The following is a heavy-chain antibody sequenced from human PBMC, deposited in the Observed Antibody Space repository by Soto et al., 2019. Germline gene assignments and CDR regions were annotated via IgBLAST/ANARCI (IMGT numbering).Heavy chain of an antibody. CDR3: ARGGDMVVAVAKWEYSYGTDF. CDR2: INPSGGST. D-gene: IGHD2-15*01. CDR1: GYTFTSYY. V-gene: IGHV1-46*01. J-gene: IGHJ6*02. Sequence: ASVKVSCKASGYTFTSYYMHWVRQAPGQGLEWMGIINPSGGSTSYAQKFQGRVTMTRDTSTSTVYMELSSLRSEDTAVYYCARGGDMVVAVAKWEYSYGTDFCGQGTSVTVSS.